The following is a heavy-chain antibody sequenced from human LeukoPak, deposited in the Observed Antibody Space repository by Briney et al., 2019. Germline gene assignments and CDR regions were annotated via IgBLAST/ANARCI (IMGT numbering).Heavy chain of an antibody. J-gene: IGHJ4*02. D-gene: IGHD3-22*01. CDR2: ISAYNGNT. V-gene: IGHV1-18*01. CDR3: ATFNSGYYPGLDY. CDR1: GYTFTRYG. Sequence: ASVKVSCTASGYTFTRYGISWVRQAPGQGLEWMGWISAYNGNTNYAQKLQGRVTMTTDTSTSTAYMELRSLRSDDTAVYYCATFNSGYYPGLDYWGQGTLVTVSS.